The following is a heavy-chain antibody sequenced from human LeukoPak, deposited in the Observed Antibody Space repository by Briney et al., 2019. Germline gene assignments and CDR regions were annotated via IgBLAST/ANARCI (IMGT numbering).Heavy chain of an antibody. CDR1: GGSISSYY. CDR3: SSQRRYYYDSSGLRR. CDR2: IYYSGST. J-gene: IGHJ4*02. V-gene: IGHV4-59*12. Sequence: SETLSLTCTVSGGSISSYYWSWIRQPPGKGLEWIGYIYYSGSTNYNPSLKSRVTISVDKSKNQFSLKLSSVTAADTAVYYCSSQRRYYYDSSGLRRWGQGTLVTVSS. D-gene: IGHD3-22*01.